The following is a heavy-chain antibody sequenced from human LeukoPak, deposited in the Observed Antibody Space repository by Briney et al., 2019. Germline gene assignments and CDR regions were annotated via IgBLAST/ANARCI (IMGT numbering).Heavy chain of an antibody. V-gene: IGHV3-23*01. CDR3: ARDRPNYYGSDGHYYRRDGDY. D-gene: IGHD3-22*01. CDR1: GFTFSIYA. J-gene: IGHJ4*02. Sequence: QPGGSLRLSCAASGFTFSIYAMSWVRQAPGKGLQWVSSITSRGECTWYVDSVKGRFTFTRDNSENTLYLQMHSLRAEDTAVYYCARDRPNYYGSDGHYYRRDGDYWGRGTLVSVSS. CDR2: ITSRGECT.